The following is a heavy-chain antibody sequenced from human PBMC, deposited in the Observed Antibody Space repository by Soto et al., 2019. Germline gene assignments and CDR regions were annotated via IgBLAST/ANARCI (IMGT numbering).Heavy chain of an antibody. V-gene: IGHV3-30*14. CDR1: GFTFSSFT. CDR3: ARAPVAGAYYYDGKWAFAI. D-gene: IGHD3-22*01. J-gene: IGHJ3*02. Sequence: PWVTLRLSCAASGFTFSSFTMHWVRQPPGKVLAWVAAISNDGINDYYADTVMGRFTISRENSKHTLYLQMNSLRAEDTAVYYCARAPVAGAYYYDGKWAFAIWGQGTMVTVSS. CDR2: ISNDGIND.